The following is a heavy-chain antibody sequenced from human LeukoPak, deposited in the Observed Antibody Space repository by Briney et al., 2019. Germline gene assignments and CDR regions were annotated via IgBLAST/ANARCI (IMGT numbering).Heavy chain of an antibody. J-gene: IGHJ4*02. CDR3: AKGGADYGEYDY. V-gene: IGHV3-30*18. Sequence: PGGSLRLSCAASGFTFSTYGMHWVRQAPGKGLEWVAVISYDGSNKYYADSAKGRFTISRDNSKSTLYLQMNSLRAEDTAVYYCAKGGADYGEYDYWGQGTLVTVSS. CDR2: ISYDGSNK. CDR1: GFTFSTYG. D-gene: IGHD4-17*01.